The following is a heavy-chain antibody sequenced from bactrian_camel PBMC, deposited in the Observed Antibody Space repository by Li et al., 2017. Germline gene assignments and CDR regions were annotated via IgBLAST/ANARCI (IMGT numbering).Heavy chain of an antibody. V-gene: IGHV3S31*01. Sequence: VQLVESGGGLVQPGGSLRLSCEVSEFRRFSSYTMSWVRQAPGKGLEWVSSINSGGSRTYYAESVKGRFTISRDSAKNTLYLQLNSLRTEDKAMYYCATFMAGFHWGQGTQVTVS. D-gene: IGHD6*01. CDR3: ATFMAGFH. J-gene: IGHJ4*01. CDR1: EFRRFSSYT. CDR2: INSGGSRT.